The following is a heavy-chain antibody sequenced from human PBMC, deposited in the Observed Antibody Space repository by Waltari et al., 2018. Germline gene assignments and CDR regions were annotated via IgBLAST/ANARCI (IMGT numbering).Heavy chain of an antibody. D-gene: IGHD3-10*01. CDR3: APLPGGSGQTFDY. V-gene: IGHV1-69-2*01. Sequence: EVELVQSGAEVKKPGATVKISCKASGYTFMDYFMHWVQQAPGKGLEWMGLMDPEEGEKVYSENFQGRVTITADTSTDTAYMELSSLTSGDTAVYYCAPLPGGSGQTFDYWGQGTLVTVSS. CDR2: MDPEEGEK. CDR1: GYTFMDYF. J-gene: IGHJ4*02.